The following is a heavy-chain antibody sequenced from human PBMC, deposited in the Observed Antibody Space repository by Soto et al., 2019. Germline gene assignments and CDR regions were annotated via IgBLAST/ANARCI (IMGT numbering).Heavy chain of an antibody. CDR1: GGTFSSYA. D-gene: IGHD2-2*01. Sequence: QVQLVQSGAEVKKPGSSVKVSCKASGGTFSSYAISWVRQAPGQGLEWMGGIIPIFGTANYAQKFQGRVTITADESTSTAYMELRSLRSEDTAVYYCARLGYCSSTSCASVYYYYGMDVWGQGTTVTVSS. CDR2: IIPIFGTA. J-gene: IGHJ6*02. V-gene: IGHV1-69*01. CDR3: ARLGYCSSTSCASVYYYYGMDV.